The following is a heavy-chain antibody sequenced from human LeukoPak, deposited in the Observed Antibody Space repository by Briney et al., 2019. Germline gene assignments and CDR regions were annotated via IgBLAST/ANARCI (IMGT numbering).Heavy chain of an antibody. J-gene: IGHJ4*02. V-gene: IGHV3-30-3*01. CDR2: ISYDGSNK. Sequence: PGGSLRLSCAASGFTFSSYAMHWVRQAPGKGPEWVAVISYDGSNKYYADSVKGRFTISRDNSKNTLYLQMNSLRAEDTAVYYCARDPEGVVPAATDYWGQGTLVTVSS. D-gene: IGHD2-2*01. CDR1: GFTFSSYA. CDR3: ARDPEGVVPAATDY.